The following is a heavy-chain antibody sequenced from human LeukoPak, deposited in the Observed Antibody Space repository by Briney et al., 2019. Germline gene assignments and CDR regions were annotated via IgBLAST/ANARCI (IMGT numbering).Heavy chain of an antibody. CDR3: AGLTVAGGSYFDY. D-gene: IGHD6-19*01. CDR2: TYYRSKWSN. CDR1: GDSVSSNSAA. J-gene: IGHJ4*02. Sequence: SQTLSLTCAISGDSVSSNSAAWNWIRQSPSRGLEWLGRTYYRSKWSNDYAVSVKSRITINPDTSKNQVSLQLNSVTPEDTAVYYCAGLTVAGGSYFDYWGQGTLVTVSS. V-gene: IGHV6-1*01.